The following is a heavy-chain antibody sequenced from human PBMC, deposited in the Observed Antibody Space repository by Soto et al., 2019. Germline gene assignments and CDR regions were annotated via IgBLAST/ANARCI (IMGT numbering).Heavy chain of an antibody. V-gene: IGHV4-30-2*01. CDR3: ARDQLEGNWFDP. CDR1: GGSISSGGYS. Sequence: QLQLQESGSGLVRPSQTLSLTCAVSGGSISSGGYSWNWIRQPPGKGLEWIGYIYHSGSTLYNPSPKSSVAISADKSKNQFSLKLSSVTAADTAVYYCARDQLEGNWFDPWGQGTLVTVSS. CDR2: IYHSGST. D-gene: IGHD1-1*01. J-gene: IGHJ5*02.